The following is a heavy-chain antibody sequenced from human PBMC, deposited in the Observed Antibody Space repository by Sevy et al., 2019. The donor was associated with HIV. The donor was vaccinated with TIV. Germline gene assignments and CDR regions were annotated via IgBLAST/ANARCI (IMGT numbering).Heavy chain of an antibody. CDR1: GFTFTSYA. V-gene: IGHV3-23*01. Sequence: GGSLRLSCAASGFTFTSYAMSWVRQAPGKGLEWVSSISGSHGTPYYADSVKGRFTISRDNSKNTLYLQMSSLRAEDTAVLYCAKSEWGNIGFCTRSSCYPFDYWGQGTLVTVSS. CDR2: ISGSHGTP. CDR3: AKSEWGNIGFCTRSSCYPFDY. D-gene: IGHD2-2*01. J-gene: IGHJ4*02.